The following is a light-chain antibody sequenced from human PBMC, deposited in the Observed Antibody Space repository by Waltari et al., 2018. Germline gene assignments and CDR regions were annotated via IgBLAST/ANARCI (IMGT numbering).Light chain of an antibody. J-gene: IGKJ2*01. CDR2: DAS. Sequence: AVQLTQSPSSLSASVGDRVSITCRASQDISNALAWYQQKAGKPPKLLIYDASTLESGVPSKFSGSGSGTYFTLTISSLQPEDFATYYCQHFNSCPPWTFGQGTNLEI. V-gene: IGKV1-13*02. CDR3: QHFNSCPPWT. CDR1: QDISNA.